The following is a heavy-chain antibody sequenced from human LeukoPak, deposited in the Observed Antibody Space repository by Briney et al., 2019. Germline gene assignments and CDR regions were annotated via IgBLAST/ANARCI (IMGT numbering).Heavy chain of an antibody. CDR3: AREVAPYYGSGSYPNWFDP. CDR1: GGSISSGGYS. V-gene: IGHV4-30-2*01. D-gene: IGHD3-10*01. J-gene: IGHJ5*02. Sequence: PSETLSLTCAVSGGSISSGGYSWSWIRQPPGKGLEWIGYIYHSGSTYYNPSLKSRVTISVDRSKNQFSLKLSSVTAADTAVYYCAREVAPYYGSGSYPNWFDPWGQGTLVTVSS. CDR2: IYHSGST.